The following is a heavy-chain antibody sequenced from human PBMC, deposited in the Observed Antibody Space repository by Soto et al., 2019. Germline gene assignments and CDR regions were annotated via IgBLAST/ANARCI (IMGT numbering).Heavy chain of an antibody. CDR3: AREYSSSSGVFDY. CDR2: IIPIFGTA. D-gene: IGHD6-6*01. V-gene: IGHV1-69*13. CDR1: GGTFSSYA. Sequence: SVKVSCKSSGGTFSSYAISWVRQAPGQGLEWMGGIIPIFGTANYAQKFQGRVTITADESTSTAYMELSSLRSEDTAVYYCAREYSSSSGVFDYWGQGTLVTVSS. J-gene: IGHJ4*02.